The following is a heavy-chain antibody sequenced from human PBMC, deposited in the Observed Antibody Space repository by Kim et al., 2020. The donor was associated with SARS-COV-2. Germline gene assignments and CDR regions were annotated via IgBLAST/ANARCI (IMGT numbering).Heavy chain of an antibody. CDR2: IRSKAYGGTT. V-gene: IGHV3-49*03. J-gene: IGHJ6*02. CDR3: TRDDVLLWFGVPAGASSYYYGMDV. Sequence: GGSLRLSCTASGFTFGDYAMSWFRQAPGKGLEWVGFIRSKAYGGTTEYAASVKGRFTISRDDSKSIAYLQMNSLKTEDTAVYYCTRDDVLLWFGVPAGASSYYYGMDVWGQGTTVTVSS. CDR1: GFTFGDYA. D-gene: IGHD3-10*01.